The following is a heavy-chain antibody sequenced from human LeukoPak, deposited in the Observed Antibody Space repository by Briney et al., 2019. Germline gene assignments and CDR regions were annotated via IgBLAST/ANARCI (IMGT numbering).Heavy chain of an antibody. V-gene: IGHV3-30-3*01. J-gene: IGHJ4*02. CDR1: GFTFSSYA. D-gene: IGHD6-13*01. CDR2: ISYDGSNK. Sequence: GGSLRLSCAASGFTFSSYAMHWVRQAPGKGLEWVAVISYDGSNKYYADSVKGRFTISRDNSKNTLYLQMNSLRAEDTAVYYCARDGSRGSSLDYWGQGTLVTVSS. CDR3: ARDGSRGSSLDY.